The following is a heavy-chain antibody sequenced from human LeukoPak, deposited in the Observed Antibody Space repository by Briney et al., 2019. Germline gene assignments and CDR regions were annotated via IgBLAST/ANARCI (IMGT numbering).Heavy chain of an antibody. CDR1: GASISSGDYY. Sequence: KPSETLSLTCTVSGASISSGDYYWRWIRQPPGKGLEWIVYIYYSGSTYYNPSLKSRVTISVDTSKNQFSLKLSSVTAADTAVYYCARGSPEVDDYVWGSYRQIIPFDYWGQGTLVTVSS. J-gene: IGHJ4*02. D-gene: IGHD3-16*02. CDR2: IYYSGST. V-gene: IGHV4-30-4*01. CDR3: ARGSPEVDDYVWGSYRQIIPFDY.